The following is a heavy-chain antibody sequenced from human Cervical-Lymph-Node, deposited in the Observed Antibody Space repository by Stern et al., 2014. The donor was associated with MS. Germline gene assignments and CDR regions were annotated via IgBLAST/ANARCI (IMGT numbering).Heavy chain of an antibody. Sequence: EVQLVQSGGGLVQPGGSLRLSCAASGFTFSSYAMSWVRQAPGKGLEWVSAISGSGGSTYYADSVKGRFTISRDNSKNTLYLQMNSLRAEDTAVYYCAKARVRILDYYYGMDVWGQGTTVTVSS. CDR1: GFTFSSYA. CDR3: AKARVRILDYYYGMDV. J-gene: IGHJ6*02. D-gene: IGHD1-1*01. CDR2: ISGSGGST. V-gene: IGHV3-23*04.